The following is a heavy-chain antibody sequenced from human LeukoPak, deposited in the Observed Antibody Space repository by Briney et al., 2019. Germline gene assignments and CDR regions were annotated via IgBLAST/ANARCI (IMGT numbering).Heavy chain of an antibody. J-gene: IGHJ6*03. CDR3: ARGPPRGKYYYMDV. CDR1: GFTFSSFD. Sequence: GGSLRLSYAASGFTFSSFDMHWVRQPTGQGLEWVSTIGTASDTYYPGSVEGRFTLSRDNAKNSLYLQMNSLTAGDTAVYYCARGPPRGKYYYMDVWGKGTTVTVSS. CDR2: IGTASDT. V-gene: IGHV3-13*04. D-gene: IGHD1-1*01.